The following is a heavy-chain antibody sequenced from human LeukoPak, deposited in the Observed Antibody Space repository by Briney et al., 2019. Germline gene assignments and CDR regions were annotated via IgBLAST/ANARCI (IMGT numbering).Heavy chain of an antibody. J-gene: IGHJ3*02. CDR2: IYYSGST. V-gene: IGHV4-39*01. Sequence: SETLSLTCTVSGGSISSSSYYWVWIRQPPGKGLEWIGSIYYSGSTYYNPSLKSRVTISVDTSKNQFSLKLSSVTAADTAVYYCARPTVTALDAFDIWGQGTMVTVSS. CDR1: GGSISSSSYY. D-gene: IGHD4-17*01. CDR3: ARPTVTALDAFDI.